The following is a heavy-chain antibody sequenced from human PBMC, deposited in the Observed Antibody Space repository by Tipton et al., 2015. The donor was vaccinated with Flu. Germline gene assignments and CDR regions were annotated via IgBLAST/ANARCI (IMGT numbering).Heavy chain of an antibody. CDR2: IYTSGST. V-gene: IGHV4-34*01. CDR3: ARIVGVYSSSPYYYYYYYMDV. D-gene: IGHD6-6*01. Sequence: TLSLTCAVYGGSFSGYYWSWIRQPPGKGLEWIGRIYTSGSTNHNPSLKSRVTISVDTSKNQFSLKLSPVTAADTAVYYCARIVGVYSSSPYYYYYYYMDVWGKGTTVPVSS. CDR1: GGSFSGYY. J-gene: IGHJ6*03.